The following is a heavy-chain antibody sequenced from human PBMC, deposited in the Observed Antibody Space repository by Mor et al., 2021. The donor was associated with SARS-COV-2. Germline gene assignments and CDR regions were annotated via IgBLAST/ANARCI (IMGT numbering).Heavy chain of an antibody. CDR3: AKDLGLTVVVSPFDS. Sequence: GDTTYYGDSVKGRFTISRDNSKNILYLQMNSLRGEDTAVYYCAKDLGLTVVVSPFDSWGQGTLVTVSS. CDR2: GDTT. J-gene: IGHJ4*02. D-gene: IGHD2-21*01. V-gene: IGHV3-23*01.